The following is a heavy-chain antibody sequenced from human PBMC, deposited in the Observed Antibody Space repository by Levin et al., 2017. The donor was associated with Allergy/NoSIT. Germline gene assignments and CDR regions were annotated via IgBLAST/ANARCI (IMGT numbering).Heavy chain of an antibody. CDR3: AMRPHGTAGNTGTHYDF. D-gene: IGHD1-26*01. CDR2: ISDTSVFS. Sequence: PGGSLRLSCAASGFTFSNYAMTWVRQGPGKGLDWVSAISDTSVFSYYADSVKGRFTISRDNSKNTLFLQMNNLRGDDTAVYYCAMRPHGTAGNTGTHYDFWGQGTMVTVSS. V-gene: IGHV3-23*01. J-gene: IGHJ3*01. CDR1: GFTFSNYA.